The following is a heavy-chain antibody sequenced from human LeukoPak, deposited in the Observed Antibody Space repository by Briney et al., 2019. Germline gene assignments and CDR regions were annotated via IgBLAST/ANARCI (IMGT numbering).Heavy chain of an antibody. CDR1: GFTFSSYA. CDR2: ISGSAGST. CDR3: ARHSSGWYGDGFDI. J-gene: IGHJ3*02. Sequence: GGSLRLSCAASGFTFSSYAMSWVRQAPGKGLKCVSAISGSAGSTNYADSVKGRFTISRDNSKNTVYLQMNSLRAEDTAVYYCARHSSGWYGDGFDIWGQGSMVTVSS. D-gene: IGHD6-19*01. V-gene: IGHV3-23*01.